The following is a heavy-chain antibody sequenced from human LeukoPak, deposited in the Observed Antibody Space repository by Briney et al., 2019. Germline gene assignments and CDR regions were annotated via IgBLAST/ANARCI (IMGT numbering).Heavy chain of an antibody. Sequence: SETLSLTCTVSGGSISSSGYYWSWIRQHPGKGLEWIGYIYYSGSTYYNPSLKSRVTISVDTSKNQFSLKLSSVTAADTAVYYCATGFPGYCSSTSCYGLWGQGTLVTVSS. CDR1: GGSISSSGYY. CDR2: IYYSGST. D-gene: IGHD2-2*01. CDR3: ATGFPGYCSSTSCYGL. V-gene: IGHV4-31*03. J-gene: IGHJ4*02.